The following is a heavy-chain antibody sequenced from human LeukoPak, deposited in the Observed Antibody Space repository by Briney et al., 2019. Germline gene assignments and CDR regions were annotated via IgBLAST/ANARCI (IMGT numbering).Heavy chain of an antibody. Sequence: PSETLSLTCAVYVGSFSGYYWSWIRQPPGKGLEWIGYIYYSGNTNYNPSLKSRVTISVDTSKNQFSLKLSSVTAADTAVYYCARSGALTGYLYWGQGTLVTVSS. J-gene: IGHJ4*02. CDR1: VGSFSGYY. CDR3: ARSGALTGYLY. D-gene: IGHD3-9*01. CDR2: IYYSGNT. V-gene: IGHV4-59*01.